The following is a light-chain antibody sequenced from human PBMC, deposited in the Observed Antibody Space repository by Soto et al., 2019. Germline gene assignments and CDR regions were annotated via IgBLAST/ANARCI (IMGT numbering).Light chain of an antibody. V-gene: IGKV3-15*01. CDR1: QSVSSN. CDR3: QQYNNWPRT. J-gene: IGKJ1*01. CDR2: GAS. Sequence: EIVMTQSPATLSVSPGDRATLSCRASQSVSSNLAWYQQNPGQAPRLLIYGASTRATGIPARFSGSRSGTEFTLTISRLQSEDFAVYYWQQYNNWPRTFGQGTKVEIK.